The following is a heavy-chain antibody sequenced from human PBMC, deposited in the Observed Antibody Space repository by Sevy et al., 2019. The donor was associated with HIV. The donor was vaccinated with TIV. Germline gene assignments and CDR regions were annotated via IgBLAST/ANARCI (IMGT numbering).Heavy chain of an antibody. CDR2: INPKSGGT. D-gene: IGHD2-2*01. Sequence: ASVKVSCKASGYTFTDYYMHWVRQAPGQGLEWMGRINPKSGGTNYAQKFQGRVTMTRDTSFSTAYMELSRLRSDDTAVYDCARYCSSTSRYAPPFDYWGQGTLVTVSS. J-gene: IGHJ4*02. V-gene: IGHV1-2*06. CDR1: GYTFTDYY. CDR3: ARYCSSTSRYAPPFDY.